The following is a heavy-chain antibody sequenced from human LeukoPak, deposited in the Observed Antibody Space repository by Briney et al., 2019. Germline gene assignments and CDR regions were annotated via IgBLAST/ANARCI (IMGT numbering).Heavy chain of an antibody. CDR1: GFTFSAYA. CDR3: AKGLNYGDYDN. Sequence: GGSLRLSCAASGFTFSAYAMSWVRQAPGKGLEWVSAISGSGGGTYYADSVKGRFTISRDNSKNTLYLQMNSLRAEDTAVYYCAKGLNYGDYDNWGQGTLVTVSS. V-gene: IGHV3-23*01. CDR2: ISGSGGGT. J-gene: IGHJ4*02. D-gene: IGHD4-17*01.